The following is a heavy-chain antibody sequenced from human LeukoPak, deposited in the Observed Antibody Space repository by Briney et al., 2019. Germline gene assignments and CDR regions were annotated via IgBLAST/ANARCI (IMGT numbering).Heavy chain of an antibody. CDR2: IYYSGST. Sequence: SETLSLTCTVSGGSISSYYWSWIRQPPGKGLEWVGYIYYSGSTNYNPSLKSRVTISVDTSKNQFSLKLSSVTAADTAVYYCAREYGYSSSWLVGGYFDYWGQGTLVTVSS. D-gene: IGHD6-13*01. CDR3: AREYGYSSSWLVGGYFDY. J-gene: IGHJ4*02. V-gene: IGHV4-59*01. CDR1: GGSISSYY.